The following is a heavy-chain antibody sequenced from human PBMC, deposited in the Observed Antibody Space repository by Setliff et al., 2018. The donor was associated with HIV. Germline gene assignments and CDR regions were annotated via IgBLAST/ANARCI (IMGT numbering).Heavy chain of an antibody. V-gene: IGHV1-18*01. CDR3: ARGQYGDELFDY. CDR2: LASYNDDA. J-gene: IGHJ4*02. CDR1: DVTPSNYA. Sequence: GASVKVSCKVSDVTPSNYALNWVRQAPGQGLEWMGWLASYNDDANYAQNLQGRVTMTTDKSTSTAYMELRSLRSDDTAVYYCARGQYGDELFDYWGQGTLVTVSS. D-gene: IGHD4-17*01.